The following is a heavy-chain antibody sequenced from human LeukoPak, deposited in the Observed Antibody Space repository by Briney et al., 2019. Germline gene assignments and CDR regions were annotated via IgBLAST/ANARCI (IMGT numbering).Heavy chain of an antibody. CDR3: ARVELEDYWYFDL. J-gene: IGHJ2*01. CDR2: IYYSGST. Sequence: SETLSLTCTVSAGSINGHYWSWIRQPPGKGLEWIGYIYYSGSTNYKSSLKSRLTISADMSKNQFSLNLSSVTATDTAVYYCARVELEDYWYFDLWGRGTLVTVSS. V-gene: IGHV4-59*11. D-gene: IGHD3-10*01. CDR1: AGSINGHY.